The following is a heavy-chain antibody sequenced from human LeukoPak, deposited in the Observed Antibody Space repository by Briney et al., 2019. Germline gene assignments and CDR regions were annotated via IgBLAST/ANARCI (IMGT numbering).Heavy chain of an antibody. CDR3: AREPYYYYGMDV. CDR1: GFTFSSYA. J-gene: IGHJ6*02. CDR2: INDNGDGT. V-gene: IGHV3-23*01. Sequence: GGSLRLSCAASGFTFSSYAMRWVRQAPGKGLKWVSTINDNGDGTYYADSVKGRFTISRDNSKNTLYLEMNSLRAEDTAVYYCAREPYYYYGMDVWGQGTTVTVSS.